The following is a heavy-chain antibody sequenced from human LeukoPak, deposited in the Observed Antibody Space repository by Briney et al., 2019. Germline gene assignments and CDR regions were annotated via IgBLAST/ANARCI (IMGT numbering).Heavy chain of an antibody. Sequence: PSETLSLTCAVYGGSFSGYYWSWIRQPPGKGLEWIGEINHSGSTNYNPSLKSRVTISVDTSKNQFSLKLSSVTAADTAVYYRARESNSPLDYWGQGTLVTVSS. J-gene: IGHJ4*02. D-gene: IGHD5-24*01. CDR1: GGSFSGYY. CDR3: ARESNSPLDY. V-gene: IGHV4-34*01. CDR2: INHSGST.